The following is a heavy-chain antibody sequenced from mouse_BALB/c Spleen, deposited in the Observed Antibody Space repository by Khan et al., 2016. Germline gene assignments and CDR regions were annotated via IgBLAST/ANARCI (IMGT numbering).Heavy chain of an antibody. Sequence: QVQLQQSGAELAKPGASVKMSCKASGYTFSSYWMHWIKQRPGQGLEWIGYINPSSGYTEYSQKFKDKATLTADKSSSTAYMQLSSLTSDDSAIYYCTRVYYSYAMDYWGQGTSVTVSS. CDR2: INPSSGYT. CDR1: GYTFSSYW. CDR3: TRVYYSYAMDY. J-gene: IGHJ4*01. D-gene: IGHD2-12*01. V-gene: IGHV1-7*01.